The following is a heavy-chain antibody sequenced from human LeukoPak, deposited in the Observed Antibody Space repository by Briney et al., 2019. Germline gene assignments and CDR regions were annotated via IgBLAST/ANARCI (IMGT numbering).Heavy chain of an antibody. CDR1: GFTFGNHI. CDR3: ARDSLYYGSGTSYSHYFDY. J-gene: IGHJ4*02. Sequence: GGSLRLSCAASGFTFGNHIMHWVRQAPGKGLEWVAGIWYDGGNKYYGDSVRGRFTISRDDSENPLYLHVDSLRAEDTAVYYCARDSLYYGSGTSYSHYFDYWGQGTLVTVSP. CDR2: IWYDGGNK. V-gene: IGHV3-33*01. D-gene: IGHD3-10*01.